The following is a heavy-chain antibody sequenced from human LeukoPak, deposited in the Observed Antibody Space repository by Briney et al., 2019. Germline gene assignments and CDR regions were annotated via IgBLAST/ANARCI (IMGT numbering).Heavy chain of an antibody. CDR1: GGTFSSYA. Sequence: SSVKVSCKTSGGTFSSYAISWVRQAPGQGLEWMGGIIPIFGTANYTQKFQGRVTITADESTSTAYMGLSSLRSEDPAVYYCARGRAQYQLLRFDYWGQGTLVTVSS. V-gene: IGHV1-69*13. CDR3: ARGRAQYQLLRFDY. J-gene: IGHJ4*02. CDR2: IIPIFGTA. D-gene: IGHD2-2*01.